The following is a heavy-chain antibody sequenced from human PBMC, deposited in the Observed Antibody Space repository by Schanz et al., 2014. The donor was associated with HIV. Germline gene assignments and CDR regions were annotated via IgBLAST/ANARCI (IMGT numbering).Heavy chain of an antibody. D-gene: IGHD6-13*01. CDR1: GFTFSTFA. CDR2: ISGGGGDR. J-gene: IGHJ4*02. CDR3: AKEKSGSWYFIDS. Sequence: EVQLLESGGGVVQPGGSLRLSCAASGFTFSTFAMNWVRQAPGKGLEWVSTISGGGGDRYYADYVKGRFAICRDNSKDTLYLPMNGLRAEDKAASFCAKEKSGSWYFIDSWGQGTLVTVSS. V-gene: IGHV3-23*01.